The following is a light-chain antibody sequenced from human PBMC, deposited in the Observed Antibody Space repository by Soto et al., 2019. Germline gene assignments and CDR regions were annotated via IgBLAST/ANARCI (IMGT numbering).Light chain of an antibody. V-gene: IGKV1-5*01. Sequence: DIQMTQSPSTLAASVGDTVTMTCRSSSKWLAWYQKKPGKAPKLLIYDVSNLERGVPPRFSGSTYGAESTLTITGLQPDDLGTYYCQHTNDFTFGQGTKVDIK. CDR2: DVS. J-gene: IGKJ2*01. CDR3: QHTNDFT. CDR1: SSKW.